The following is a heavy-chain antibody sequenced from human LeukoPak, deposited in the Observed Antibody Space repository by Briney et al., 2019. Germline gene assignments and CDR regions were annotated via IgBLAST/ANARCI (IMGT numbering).Heavy chain of an antibody. J-gene: IGHJ4*02. CDR2: INNDGSTT. V-gene: IGHV3-74*01. Sequence: GGSLRLSSAASGFTFANTWMHWVRQAPGKGLVWLSLINNDGSTTNYADSVKGRFTISRDNAKNTVYLQMNSLRAEDTAVYYCAIGGTYGSGSWGQGTLVTVSS. D-gene: IGHD3-10*01. CDR3: AIGGTYGSGS. CDR1: GFTFANTW.